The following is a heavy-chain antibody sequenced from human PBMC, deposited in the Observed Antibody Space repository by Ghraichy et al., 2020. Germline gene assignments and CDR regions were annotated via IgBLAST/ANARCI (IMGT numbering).Heavy chain of an antibody. CDR3: AKDWVSYYYDSSGYNAAETFDY. D-gene: IGHD3-22*01. CDR2: ISGSGGST. J-gene: IGHJ4*02. CDR1: GFTFSSYA. Sequence: GESLNISCAASGFTFSSYAMSWVRQAPGKGLEWVSAISGSGGSTYYADSVKGRFTISRDNSKNTLYLQMNSLRAEDTAVYYCAKDWVSYYYDSSGYNAAETFDYWGQGTLVTVSS. V-gene: IGHV3-23*01.